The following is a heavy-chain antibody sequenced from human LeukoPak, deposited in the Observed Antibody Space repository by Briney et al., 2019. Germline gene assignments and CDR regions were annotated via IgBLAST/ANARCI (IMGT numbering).Heavy chain of an antibody. J-gene: IGHJ4*02. D-gene: IGHD6-13*01. CDR2: INHSGST. Sequence: SETLSLTCAVYGGSFSGDYWSWIRQPPGKGLEWIGEINHSGSTNYNPSLKSRVTISVDTSKNQFSLKLSSVTAADTAVYYCARGRGAAANWGQGTLVTVSS. CDR3: ARGRGAAAN. CDR1: GGSFSGDY. V-gene: IGHV4-34*01.